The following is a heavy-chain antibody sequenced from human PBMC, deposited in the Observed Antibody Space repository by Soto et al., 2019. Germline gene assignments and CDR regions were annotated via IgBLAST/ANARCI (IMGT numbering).Heavy chain of an antibody. V-gene: IGHV6-1*01. J-gene: IGHJ4*02. D-gene: IGHD6-6*01. CDR3: ARGYSSSSRNFDY. CDR2: TYYRSKWYN. CDR1: GDSVSSNSAA. Sequence: QVQLQQSGPGLVKPSQTLSLTCAISGDSVSSNSAAWNRIRQSPSRGLEWVGRTYYRSKWYNDLVVSEKSRITTNPDTSKNHFSRKLNSVTPEDTAVDYCARGYSSSSRNFDYWGQGTLVTVSS.